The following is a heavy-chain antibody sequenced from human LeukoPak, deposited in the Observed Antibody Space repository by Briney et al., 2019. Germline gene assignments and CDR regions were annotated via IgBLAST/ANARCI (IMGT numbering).Heavy chain of an antibody. J-gene: IGHJ4*02. CDR2: INWNGGST. D-gene: IGHD5-18*01. CDR1: RFTFDDYG. Sequence: GGSLRLSCAASRFTFDDYGMSWDRQAPGKGLEWVSGINWNGGSTGYADSVKGRFTISRDNAKNSPYLQMNSLRAEDTALYYCARGGSYGYVGYFDYWGQGTLVTVSS. CDR3: ARGGSYGYVGYFDY. V-gene: IGHV3-20*04.